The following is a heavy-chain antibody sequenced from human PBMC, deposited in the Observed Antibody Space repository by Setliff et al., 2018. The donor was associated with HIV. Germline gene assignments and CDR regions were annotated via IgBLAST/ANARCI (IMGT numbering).Heavy chain of an antibody. J-gene: IGHJ3*02. CDR3: ARVEYVNYILDAFDI. Sequence: GGSLRLSCAVSGFTFSSYWMSWVRQAPGKGLEWVANIKQDGSEKDYVDSVKGRFTISRDNAKNSLYLQMDSLRAEDTAVYYCARVEYVNYILDAFDIWGQGTMVTVSS. D-gene: IGHD4-4*01. CDR2: IKQDGSEK. CDR1: GFTFSSYW. V-gene: IGHV3-7*01.